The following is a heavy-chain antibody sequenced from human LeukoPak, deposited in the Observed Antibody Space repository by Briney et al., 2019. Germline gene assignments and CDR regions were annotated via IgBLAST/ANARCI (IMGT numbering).Heavy chain of an antibody. Sequence: SVKVSCKASGYTFTTYGISWVRQAPGQGLEWMGGIIPIFGTANYAQKFQGRVTITADESTSTAYMELSSLRSEDTAVYYCARDERGSSSSVAFDIWGQGTMVTVSS. CDR2: IIPIFGTA. CDR1: GYTFTTYG. J-gene: IGHJ3*02. V-gene: IGHV1-69*13. CDR3: ARDERGSSSSVAFDI. D-gene: IGHD6-6*01.